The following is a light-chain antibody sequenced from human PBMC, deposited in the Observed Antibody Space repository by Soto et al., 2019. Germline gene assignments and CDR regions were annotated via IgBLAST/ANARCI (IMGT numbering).Light chain of an antibody. CDR1: SSDVGRYNL. Sequence: QSVLTQPASVSGSPGQSITMSCTGTSSDVGRYNLVSWYQQHPGKAPKLLIYEGSDRPSGVSDRFYGSKSGNTASLTISGLQAEDEADYYCCSYAGSSIWVFGGGTKVTVL. V-gene: IGLV2-23*01. J-gene: IGLJ3*02. CDR3: CSYAGSSIWV. CDR2: EGS.